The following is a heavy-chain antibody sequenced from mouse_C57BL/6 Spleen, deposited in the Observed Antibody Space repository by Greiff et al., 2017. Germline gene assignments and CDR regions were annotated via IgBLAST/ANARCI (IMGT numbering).Heavy chain of an antibody. CDR2: IDPSDSYT. V-gene: IGHV1-50*01. Sequence: QVQLQQPGAELVKPGASVKLSCKASGYTFTSYWMQWVKQRPGQGLEWIGEIDPSDSYTNYNQKFKGKATFTVDTSSSTAYMQLSSLTSEDSAVYYGARRDGNYLDYGGQGTSLTVSS. J-gene: IGHJ2*02. D-gene: IGHD2-1*01. CDR3: ARRDGNYLDY. CDR1: GYTFTSYW.